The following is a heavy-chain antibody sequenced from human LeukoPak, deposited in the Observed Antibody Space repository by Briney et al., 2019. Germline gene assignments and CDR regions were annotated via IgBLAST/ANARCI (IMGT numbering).Heavy chain of an antibody. J-gene: IGHJ4*02. V-gene: IGHV3-30*18. CDR2: ISYDGSNK. CDR3: AKDRANRVWYYFDY. D-gene: IGHD2-21*01. Sequence: GGSLRLSCAASGFTFSSYGMHWVRQAPGKGLEWVAVISYDGSNKYYADSVKGRFTISRDNSKNTLYLQMNSLRAEDTAVYYCAKDRANRVWYYFDYWGQGTLVTVSS. CDR1: GFTFSSYG.